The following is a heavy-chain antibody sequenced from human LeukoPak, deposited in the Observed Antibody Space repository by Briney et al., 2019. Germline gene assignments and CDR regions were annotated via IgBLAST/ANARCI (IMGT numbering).Heavy chain of an antibody. CDR1: GGSISSYY. D-gene: IGHD6-19*01. CDR3: ARVPAGSSSGWPRHIDY. Sequence: SETLSLTCTVSGGSISSYYWSWIRQPPGKGLEWIGYIYYSGSTNYNPSLKSRVTISVDTSKNQFSLKLSSVTAADTAVYHCARVPAGSSSGWPRHIDYWGQGTLVTVSS. CDR2: IYYSGST. J-gene: IGHJ4*02. V-gene: IGHV4-59*01.